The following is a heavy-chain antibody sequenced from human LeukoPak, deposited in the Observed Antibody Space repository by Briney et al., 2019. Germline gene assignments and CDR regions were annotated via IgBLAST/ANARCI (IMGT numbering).Heavy chain of an antibody. CDR3: ATSYDMGWLIGY. CDR2: IKQDGSEK. Sequence: GGSLRLSCAASGFTFGDTWMNWVRQVPGQGLEWVANIKQDGSEKFYVACVKGRFTISRDNGKSSLYLQMNSLRAEDTALYYCATSYDMGWLIGYWGQGTLVTVSS. J-gene: IGHJ4*02. V-gene: IGHV3-7*03. D-gene: IGHD3/OR15-3a*01. CDR1: GFTFGDTW.